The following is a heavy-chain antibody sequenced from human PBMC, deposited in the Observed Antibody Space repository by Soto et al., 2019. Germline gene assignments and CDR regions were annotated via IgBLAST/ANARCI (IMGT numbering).Heavy chain of an antibody. CDR2: ISGSGGST. D-gene: IGHD6-13*01. CDR1: GFTFSSYA. J-gene: IGHJ6*03. V-gene: IGHV3-23*01. CDR3: AKADSQLVHGERVRYYYYYMDV. Sequence: GGSLRLSCAASGFTFSSYAMSWVRQAPGKGLEWVSAISGSGGSTYYADSVKGRFTISRDNSKNTLYLQMNSLRAEDTAVYYCAKADSQLVHGERVRYYYYYMDVWGKGTTVTVSS.